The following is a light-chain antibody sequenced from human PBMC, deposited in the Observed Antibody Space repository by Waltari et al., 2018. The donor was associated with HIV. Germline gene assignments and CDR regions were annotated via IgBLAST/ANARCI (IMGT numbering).Light chain of an antibody. CDR1: SSAVGASNY. Sequence: QSALTQPPSASGSPGHSVTISCAGTSSAVGASNYVFWYQQHPGKAPKPKLYEVTTRPSGVPDRFSGSKSGNAASLTVSGLQTEDEAVYYCSSYAGSNTLIFGGGT. CDR2: EVT. V-gene: IGLV2-8*01. J-gene: IGLJ2*01. CDR3: SSYAGSNTLI.